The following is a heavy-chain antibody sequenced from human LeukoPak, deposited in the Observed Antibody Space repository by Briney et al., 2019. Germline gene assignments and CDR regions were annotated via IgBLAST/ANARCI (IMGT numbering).Heavy chain of an antibody. J-gene: IGHJ6*02. Sequence: GGSLRLSCAASGFTFSSYGMHWVRQAPGKGLEWVAVIWYDGSNKYYADSVKGRFTISRDNSKNTLYLQMNSLRAEDTAVYYCARDAPGRFGWSHYYYYGMDVWGQGTTVTVSS. CDR3: ARDAPGRFGWSHYYYYGMDV. CDR1: GFTFSSYG. CDR2: IWYDGSNK. V-gene: IGHV3-33*01. D-gene: IGHD3-3*01.